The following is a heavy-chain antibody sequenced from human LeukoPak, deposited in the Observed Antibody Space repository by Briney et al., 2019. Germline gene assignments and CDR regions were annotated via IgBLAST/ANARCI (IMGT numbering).Heavy chain of an antibody. CDR1: GGSISSYY. J-gene: IGHJ2*01. CDR2: IYYSGST. CDR3: ARGGYDLSSSWFFDL. D-gene: IGHD6-13*01. V-gene: IGHV4-59*01. Sequence: SETLSLTCTVSGGSISSYYWSWIRQPPGKGLEWIGYIYYSGSTNYNPSLKSRVTISVDTSKNQFSLKLSSVTAADTAVYYCARGGYDLSSSWFFDLWGRGTLVTVSS.